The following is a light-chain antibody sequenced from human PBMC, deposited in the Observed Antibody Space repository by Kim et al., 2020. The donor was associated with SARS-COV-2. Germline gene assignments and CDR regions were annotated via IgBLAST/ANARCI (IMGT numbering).Light chain of an antibody. CDR1: HNIRTQ. CDR3: QQYASYWT. Sequence: LSASVGDRVTITCRASHNIRTQLAWYQQKPGTAPKLLIYQASSLQSGVPSRFSGTGSGTEFTLTINSLQPDDIATYYCQQYASYWTFGQGTKVDIK. CDR2: QAS. V-gene: IGKV1-5*03. J-gene: IGKJ1*01.